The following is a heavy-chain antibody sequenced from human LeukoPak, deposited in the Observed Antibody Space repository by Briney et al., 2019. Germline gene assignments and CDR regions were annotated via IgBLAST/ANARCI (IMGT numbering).Heavy chain of an antibody. CDR2: INPNSGGT. CDR1: RYTFTGYY. CDR3: ARESIAAAGTGYYYYMDV. D-gene: IGHD6-13*01. J-gene: IGHJ6*03. V-gene: IGHV1-2*02. Sequence: ASVKCSCQASRYTFTGYYMHWVRPAPRQGLEWIGWINPNSGGTNYAQKFQGRVTMTRDTSISTAYMELSRLRSDDTAVYYCARESIAAAGTGYYYYMDVWGKGTTVTVSS.